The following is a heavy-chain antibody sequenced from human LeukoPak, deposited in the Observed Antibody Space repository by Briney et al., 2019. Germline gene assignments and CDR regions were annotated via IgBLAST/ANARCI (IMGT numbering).Heavy chain of an antibody. D-gene: IGHD6-13*01. V-gene: IGHV3-73*01. CDR1: GFTFSDSS. CDR3: PTSYSGNSWYDWFGP. J-gene: IGHJ5*02. Sequence: GGSLRLSCAASGFTFSDSSIHWVRQASGKGLEWVGLIRTKANTYATAYAASVTGRFTISRDDSKTTSYLQMNSLKTEDTALYFCPTSYSGNSWYDWFGPWGQGTLVTVSS. CDR2: IRTKANTYAT.